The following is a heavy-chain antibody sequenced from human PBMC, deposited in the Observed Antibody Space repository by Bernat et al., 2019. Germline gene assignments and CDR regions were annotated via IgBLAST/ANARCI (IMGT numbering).Heavy chain of an antibody. D-gene: IGHD5-18*01. V-gene: IGHV4-31*03. CDR1: GGSISSGDYY. Sequence: QVQLQESGPGLVKPSQTLSLTCTVSGGSISSGDYYWSWIRQHPGKGLEWIGYIYYSGSTYYNPSLKSRVTISVDTSKNQFSLKLSSVTAADTAVYYCAREVDTAMADYYYYYGMDVWGQGTTVTVSS. J-gene: IGHJ6*02. CDR2: IYYSGST. CDR3: AREVDTAMADYYYYYGMDV.